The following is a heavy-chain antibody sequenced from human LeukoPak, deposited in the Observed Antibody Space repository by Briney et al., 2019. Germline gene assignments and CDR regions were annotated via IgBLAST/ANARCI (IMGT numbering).Heavy chain of an antibody. V-gene: IGHV3-48*03. CDR2: ISSSGNTI. J-gene: IGHJ5*02. CDR3: ARLVAITQAFDP. D-gene: IGHD5-24*01. CDR1: GFTFSSYA. Sequence: GGSLRLSCAASGFTFSSYAMNWVRQAPGKGLEWVSYISSSGNTIYYADSVKGRFTISRDNAKNSLFLQMNSLRAEDTAVYYCARLVAITQAFDPWGQGTLVTVSS.